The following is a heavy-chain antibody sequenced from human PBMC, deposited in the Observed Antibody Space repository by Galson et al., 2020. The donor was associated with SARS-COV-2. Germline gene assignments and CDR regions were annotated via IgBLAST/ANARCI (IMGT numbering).Heavy chain of an antibody. V-gene: IGHV4-31*03. CDR1: GGSISSGGYY. J-gene: IGHJ4*01. Sequence: SETLSLTCTVSGGSISSGGYYWSWIRQHPGKGLEWIGYIYYSGSTSYNPSLKSRVTISVDTSKNQFSLKLSSVTAADTAVYYCARVRGSSGWGSFDYWGHGTLVTGSS. D-gene: IGHD6-19*01. CDR2: IYYSGST. CDR3: ARVRGSSGWGSFDY.